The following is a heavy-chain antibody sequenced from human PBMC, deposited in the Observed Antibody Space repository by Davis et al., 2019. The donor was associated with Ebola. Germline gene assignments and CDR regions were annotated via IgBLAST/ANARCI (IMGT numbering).Heavy chain of an antibody. CDR1: GGTFSNYP. Sequence: ASVKVSCKASGGTFSNYPVSWVRQAPGQGLEWMGWISAYNDNTNYAQNFQGRVTMTTDTSTSTAYMELRSLRSDDTAVYYCARDRRLIVVVPTATWFAPWGQGTLVTVSS. V-gene: IGHV1-18*01. D-gene: IGHD2-2*01. CDR3: ARDRRLIVVVPTATWFAP. J-gene: IGHJ5*02. CDR2: ISAYNDNT.